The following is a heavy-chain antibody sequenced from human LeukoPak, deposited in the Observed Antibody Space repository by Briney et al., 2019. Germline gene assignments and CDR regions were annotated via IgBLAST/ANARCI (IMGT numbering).Heavy chain of an antibody. D-gene: IGHD3-3*01. V-gene: IGHV4-34*01. CDR2: GSESGGT. Sequence: PSETLSLTCAVYGGSLNGHYWSWIRQPPGKGLEWIGEGSESGGTKFNPSLKSRVTISADTSKNQFSLKLNSVTAADTAVYYCAKNGQSGFSFDPWGQGTLVTVSS. CDR3: AKNGQSGFSFDP. J-gene: IGHJ5*02. CDR1: GGSLNGHY.